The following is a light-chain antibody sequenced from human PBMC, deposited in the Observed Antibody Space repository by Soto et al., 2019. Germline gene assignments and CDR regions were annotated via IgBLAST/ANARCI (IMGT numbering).Light chain of an antibody. CDR1: QGISVY. V-gene: IGKV1-27*01. J-gene: IGKJ4*01. CDR2: AAS. CDR3: HKYNSAPLT. Sequence: DIQMTQSPSSLSASLGDRVTITCRASQGISVYLAWFQQKPGKVPKLLIYAASTLQSGVPSRLSGSGSGTDFTLTISSLQPEDVATYYCHKYNSAPLTFGGGTKVEIK.